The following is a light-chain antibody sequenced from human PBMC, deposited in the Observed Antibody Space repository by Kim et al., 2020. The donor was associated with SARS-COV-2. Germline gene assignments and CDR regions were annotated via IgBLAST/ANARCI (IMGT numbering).Light chain of an antibody. V-gene: IGLV3-19*01. CDR1: NPQDFQ. CDR2: GTN. Sequence: LRQTISHTRQERNPQDFQVNWYQASTGQSPVIVIYGTNNRPSGIPDRFSGSSSGNTGTLTITGAQAEDEADYYCNARDSSGDHGVFGGGTKVTVL. CDR3: NARDSSGDHGV. J-gene: IGLJ3*02.